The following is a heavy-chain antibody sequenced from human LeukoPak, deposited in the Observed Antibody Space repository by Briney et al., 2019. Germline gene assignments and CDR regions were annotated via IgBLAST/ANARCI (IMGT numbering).Heavy chain of an antibody. J-gene: IGHJ4*02. D-gene: IGHD6-19*01. V-gene: IGHV3-23*01. CDR1: GFTFSNYA. Sequence: GGSLRLSCAASGFTFSNYAMSWVRQTPGKGLDWFSGISVSGATTYYANSVKGRFTISRDNSKNTLNLQMNSLRAEDPAVYYCARDPSGSSSGWYHFDYWGQGSLVTVSS. CDR3: ARDPSGSSSGWYHFDY. CDR2: ISVSGATT.